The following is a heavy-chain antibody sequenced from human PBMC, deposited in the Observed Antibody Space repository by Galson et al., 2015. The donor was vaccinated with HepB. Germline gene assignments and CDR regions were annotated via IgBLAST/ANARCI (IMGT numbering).Heavy chain of an antibody. V-gene: IGHV3-9*01. J-gene: IGHJ4*02. Sequence: SLRLSCAASGFTFDDYAMHWVRQAPGKGLEWVSGISWNSGSIGYADSVKGRFTISRDNAKNSLYLQMNSLRAEDTALYYCAKDRTHDSSGYPDYWGQGTLVTVSS. CDR3: AKDRTHDSSGYPDY. D-gene: IGHD3-22*01. CDR1: GFTFDDYA. CDR2: ISWNSGSI.